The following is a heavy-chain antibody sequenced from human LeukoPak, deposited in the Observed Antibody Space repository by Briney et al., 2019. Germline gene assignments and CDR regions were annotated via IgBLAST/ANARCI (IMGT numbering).Heavy chain of an antibody. V-gene: IGHV3-23*01. J-gene: IGHJ6*03. CDR1: GFTFSSYA. Sequence: GGSLRLSCAASGFTFSSYAMSWVRQAPGKGLEWVSAISGSGGSTYYADSVKGRFTISRDNSKNTLYLQMNSLRAEDTAVYYCAKDERGAVTSGAHMDVWGKGTTVTVSS. D-gene: IGHD4-17*01. CDR2: ISGSGGST. CDR3: AKDERGAVTSGAHMDV.